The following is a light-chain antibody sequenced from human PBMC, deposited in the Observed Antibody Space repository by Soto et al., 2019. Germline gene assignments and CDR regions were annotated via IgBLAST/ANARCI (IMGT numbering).Light chain of an antibody. V-gene: IGKV1-39*01. Sequence: DLQMTQSPSSLSASVGDTVTITCRASQSISLFLNWYQQKPGKAPKLLIYAASSLQSGVPSRFTGNGSGTDFTLTISSLQPEDFATYSCHQTDSIPETFGQGTKVEIK. CDR2: AAS. CDR3: HQTDSIPET. J-gene: IGKJ1*01. CDR1: QSISLF.